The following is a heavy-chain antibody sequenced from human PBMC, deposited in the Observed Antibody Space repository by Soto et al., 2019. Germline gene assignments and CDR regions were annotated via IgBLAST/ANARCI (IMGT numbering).Heavy chain of an antibody. Sequence: VELVQSGAEVKKPGASVRVSCKPSGYTFSSFGLSWVRQAPGQGPEWMGWISPETGKTEYSHKFQGRVTMTTDTSTRTLFLDLGSLTSDDTAVYYCTRDLLFISTSTVTTDAFWGQGTLVTVSS. V-gene: IGHV1-18*04. CDR3: TRDLLFISTSTVTTDAF. CDR1: GYTFSSFG. CDR2: ISPETGKT. J-gene: IGHJ4*02. D-gene: IGHD4-17*01.